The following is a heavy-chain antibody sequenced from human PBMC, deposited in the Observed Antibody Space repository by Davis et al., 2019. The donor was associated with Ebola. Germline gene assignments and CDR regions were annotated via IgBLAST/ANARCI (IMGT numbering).Heavy chain of an antibody. CDR2: IIPILGIA. V-gene: IGHV1-69*02. CDR3: ARVHWSGIYGMDV. D-gene: IGHD3-3*01. CDR1: GGTFSSYT. Sequence: AASVKVSCKASGGTFSSYTISWVRQAPGQGLEWMGRIIPILGIANYAQKFQGRVTITADKSTSTAYMELRSLRSDDTAVYYCARVHWSGIYGMDVWGKGTTVTVSS. J-gene: IGHJ6*04.